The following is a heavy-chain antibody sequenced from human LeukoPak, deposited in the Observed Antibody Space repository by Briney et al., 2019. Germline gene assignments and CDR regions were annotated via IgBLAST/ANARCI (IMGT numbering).Heavy chain of an antibody. J-gene: IGHJ4*02. V-gene: IGHV3-30*14. Sequence: GGSLRLSCAASGFTFSSYAMHWVRQAPGKGLEWVAVISYDGSNKYYADSVKGRFTISRDNSKNTLYLQMNSLRAEDTAVYYCAGGIPGIAAAGFDYWGQGTLVTVSS. CDR2: ISYDGSNK. CDR3: AGGIPGIAAAGFDY. D-gene: IGHD6-13*01. CDR1: GFTFSSYA.